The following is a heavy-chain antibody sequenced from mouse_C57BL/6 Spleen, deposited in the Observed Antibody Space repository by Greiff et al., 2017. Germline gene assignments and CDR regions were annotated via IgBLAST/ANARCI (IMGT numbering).Heavy chain of an antibody. CDR1: GYTFTSYW. J-gene: IGHJ1*03. Sequence: QVQLQQPGAELVMPGASVKLSCKASGYTFTSYWMHWVKQRPGQGLEWIGEIDPSDSYTNYNQKFKGKSTLTVDKSSSTASMQLSCLTSEDSAVYYCARYYGSSLYCYFDVWGTGTTVTVSS. CDR3: ARYYGSSLYCYFDV. D-gene: IGHD1-1*01. V-gene: IGHV1-69*01. CDR2: IDPSDSYT.